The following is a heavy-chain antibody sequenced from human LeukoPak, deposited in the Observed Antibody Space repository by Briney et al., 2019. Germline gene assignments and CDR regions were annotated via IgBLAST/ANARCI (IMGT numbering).Heavy chain of an antibody. D-gene: IGHD4-17*01. Sequence: PGGSLRLSCAASGFTFSSYSMNWVRQAPGKGLEWVSAISGSGGSTYYADSVKGRFTISRDNSKNSVYLQMSGLRAEDTAVYYCAKLYGDYYYYAIDVWGQGTTVTVSS. CDR1: GFTFSSYS. CDR2: ISGSGGST. CDR3: AKLYGDYYYYAIDV. V-gene: IGHV3-23*01. J-gene: IGHJ6*02.